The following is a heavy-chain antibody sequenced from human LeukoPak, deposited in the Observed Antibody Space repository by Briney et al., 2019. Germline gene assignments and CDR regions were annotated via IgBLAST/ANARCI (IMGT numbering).Heavy chain of an antibody. Sequence: GGSLRLSCAASGFTFSSYAMHWVRQAPGKGLEWVAVISYDGSNKYYADSVKGRFTISRDNSKNTLYLQMNSLRAEDTAVYYCARGSGCDYWGQGTLVTVSS. J-gene: IGHJ4*02. CDR2: ISYDGSNK. CDR3: ARGSGCDY. CDR1: GFTFSSYA. V-gene: IGHV3-30-3*01. D-gene: IGHD6-19*01.